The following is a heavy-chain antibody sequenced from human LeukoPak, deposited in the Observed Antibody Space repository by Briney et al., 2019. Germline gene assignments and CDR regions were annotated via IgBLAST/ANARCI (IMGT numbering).Heavy chain of an antibody. CDR3: ATDEGYSTGYYGVDS. Sequence: PGGSLRLSCAASGFTFSTYAMSWVRQAPGKGLEWVSAISGSGGSTFYEDSVKGRFTISRDKSMKKLYLQMSSLRADDTAVYYCATDEGYSTGYYGVDSWGQGTLVTVSS. V-gene: IGHV3-23*01. J-gene: IGHJ4*02. D-gene: IGHD3-22*01. CDR2: ISGSGGST. CDR1: GFTFSTYA.